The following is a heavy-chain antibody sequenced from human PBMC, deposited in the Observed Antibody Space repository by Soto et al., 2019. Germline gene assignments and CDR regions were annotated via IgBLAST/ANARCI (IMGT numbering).Heavy chain of an antibody. CDR1: GFSLNNARGG. J-gene: IGHJ6*03. Sequence: QVTLKESGPVLVRLTETLTLTCTVSGFSLNNARGGVSGIRQPPGKALEWLAHILSNDGKSYSTSLKTRLSISKYTSKSQVVLTMTNMDPVDTTTYYCARMLAVYYYYYYMDVWGKGTTVTVSS. V-gene: IGHV2-26*01. CDR2: ILSNDGK. CDR3: ARMLAVYYYYYYMDV. D-gene: IGHD6-6*01.